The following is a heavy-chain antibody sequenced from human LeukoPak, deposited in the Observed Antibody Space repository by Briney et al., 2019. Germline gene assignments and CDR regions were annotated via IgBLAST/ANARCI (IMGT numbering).Heavy chain of an antibody. V-gene: IGHV4-59*01. Sequence: SETLSLTCTVSGGSISSYYWSWIRQPPGKGLEWIGYIYYSGSTNYNPSLKSRVTISVDTSKNQFSLKLSSVTAADTAVYYCARDIGYGDPQGLDYWGQGTLVTVSS. CDR1: GGSISSYY. CDR3: ARDIGYGDPQGLDY. J-gene: IGHJ4*02. D-gene: IGHD4-17*01. CDR2: IYYSGST.